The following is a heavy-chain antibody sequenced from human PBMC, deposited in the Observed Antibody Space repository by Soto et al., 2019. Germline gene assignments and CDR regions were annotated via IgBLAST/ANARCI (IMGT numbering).Heavy chain of an antibody. V-gene: IGHV4-59*08. D-gene: IGHD3-22*01. CDR2: IYYTGST. J-gene: IGHJ6*02. CDR3: ARHYFDSSGYYFARGLDV. Sequence: SETLSLTCTVSGGSIGSYYWSWIRQPPGKGLEWIGHIYYTGSTNYNPSLKGRVTMSIDTSENQFSLKLRSGTAADTAVYYCARHYFDSSGYYFARGLDVWGQGTTVTVSS. CDR1: GGSIGSYY.